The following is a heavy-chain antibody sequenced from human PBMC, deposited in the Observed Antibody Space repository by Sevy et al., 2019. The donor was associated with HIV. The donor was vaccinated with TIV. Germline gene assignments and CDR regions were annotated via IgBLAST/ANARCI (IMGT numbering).Heavy chain of an antibody. CDR2: IRQDGNEI. Sequence: GGSLRLSCEASGFTFDMYWMQWVRQAPGKGLEWVANIRQDGNEIYYAASVRGRFTISRDNAKGSLYLQMNNLRVEDTATYYCARRYFDLWGQGTLVTVSS. CDR3: ARRYFDL. V-gene: IGHV3-7*03. J-gene: IGHJ4*02. CDR1: GFTFDMYW.